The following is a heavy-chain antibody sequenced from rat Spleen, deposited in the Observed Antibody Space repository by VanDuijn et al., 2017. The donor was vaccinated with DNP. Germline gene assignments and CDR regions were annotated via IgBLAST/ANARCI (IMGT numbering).Heavy chain of an antibody. CDR1: GFSLTTNG. D-gene: IGHD1-10*01. CDR3: TREREPNNNPYYFDC. Sequence: QVQLMESGPGLVQPSETLSLTCTVSGFSLTTNGISWVRQFPGKGLEWIAAISSGGNTYYNSALKSRLSISRDTSKSQVFLRMNSLQTEDTAIYFCTREREPNNNPYYFDCWGQGVMVTVSS. J-gene: IGHJ2*01. V-gene: IGHV2S8*01. CDR2: ISSGGNT.